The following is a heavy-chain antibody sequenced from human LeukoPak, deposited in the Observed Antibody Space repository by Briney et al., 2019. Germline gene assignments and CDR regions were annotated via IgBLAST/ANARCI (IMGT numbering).Heavy chain of an antibody. CDR1: GGSISSSSYY. CDR3: ARHGLGYVWGLGAFDI. V-gene: IGHV4-39*01. Sequence: PSETLSLTCTVSGGSISSSSYYWGWIRQPPGKGLEWIGSIYYSGSTYYNPSLKSRVTISVDTSKNQFSLKLSSVTAADTAVYYFARHGLGYVWGLGAFDIWGQGTMVTVSS. D-gene: IGHD3-16*01. J-gene: IGHJ3*02. CDR2: IYYSGST.